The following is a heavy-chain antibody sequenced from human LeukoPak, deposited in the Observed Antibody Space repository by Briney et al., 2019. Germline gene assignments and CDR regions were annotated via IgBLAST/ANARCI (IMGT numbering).Heavy chain of an antibody. J-gene: IGHJ5*02. CDR3: ARDRDDDPNSSWYRSGLNWFDP. CDR2: IYHSGST. V-gene: IGHV4-38-2*02. CDR1: GYSITSGYY. D-gene: IGHD6-13*01. Sequence: SETLSLTCTVSGYSITSGYYWGWIRQPPGKGLEWIGSIYHSGSTHYNPSLNSRVTMSVDTSKNQVSLKLSSVTAADTAVYYCARDRDDDPNSSWYRSGLNWFDPWGQGTLVTVSS.